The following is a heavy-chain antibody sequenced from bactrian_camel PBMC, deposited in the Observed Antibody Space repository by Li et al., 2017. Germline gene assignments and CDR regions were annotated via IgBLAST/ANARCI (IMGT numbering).Heavy chain of an antibody. CDR1: GYTYSAYC. Sequence: HVQLVESGGGSVEPGGSLTLSCVVSGYTYSAYCMGWFRQPPGKERVEVARINVDGTIRYADSVKGRFTISKDRAEDTVYLQMDSVKPEDTAMYTCMTTPEAGTGLVCVIGRGPGTQVTVS. J-gene: IGHJ4*01. CDR2: INVDGTI. V-gene: IGHV3S53*01. CDR3: MTTPEAGTGLVCVIG. D-gene: IGHD3*01.